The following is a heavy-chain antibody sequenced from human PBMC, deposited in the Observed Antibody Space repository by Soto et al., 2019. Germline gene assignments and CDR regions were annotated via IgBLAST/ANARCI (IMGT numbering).Heavy chain of an antibody. CDR1: GYTFTSYA. Sequence: QVQLVQSGAEVKKPGASVKVSCKASGYTFTSYAMHWVRQAPGQRLEWMGWINAGNGNTKYSQKFQGRVTITRDTSPRPAHXELSSLRSEDTAVYYCASSYSNYALIDYYYYGMDVWGQGTTVTVSS. CDR3: ASSYSNYALIDYYYYGMDV. J-gene: IGHJ6*02. D-gene: IGHD4-4*01. CDR2: INAGNGNT. V-gene: IGHV1-3*01.